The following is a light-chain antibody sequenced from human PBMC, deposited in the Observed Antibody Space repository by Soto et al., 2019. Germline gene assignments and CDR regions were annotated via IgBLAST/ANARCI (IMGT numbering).Light chain of an antibody. CDR2: SNN. CDR1: SSDVGSYNL. CDR3: AAWDDSLNGRV. Sequence: QSALTQPASVSGSPGQSITISCTGTSSDVGSYNLVSWYQQLPGTAPKLLIYSNNQRPSGVPDRFSGSKSGTSASLAISGLQSEDEADYYCAAWDDSLNGRVFGTGTKLTVL. V-gene: IGLV1-44*01. J-gene: IGLJ1*01.